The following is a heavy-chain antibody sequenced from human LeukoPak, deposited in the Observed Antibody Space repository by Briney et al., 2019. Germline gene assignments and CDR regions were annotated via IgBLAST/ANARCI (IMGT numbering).Heavy chain of an antibody. CDR2: IYHSGST. J-gene: IGHJ4*02. V-gene: IGHV4-39*07. CDR3: ARLRLGTGIDY. CDR1: GGSISSGGYY. Sequence: PSETLSLTCTVSGGSISSGGYYWSWVRQPPGKGLEWIGEIYHSGSTNYNPSLKSRVTISVDKSKNQFSLKLSSVTAADTAVYYCARLRLGTGIDYWGQGTLVTVSS. D-gene: IGHD3-10*01.